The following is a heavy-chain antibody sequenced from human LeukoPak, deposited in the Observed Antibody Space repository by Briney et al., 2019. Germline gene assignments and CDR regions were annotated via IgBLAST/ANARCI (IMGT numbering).Heavy chain of an antibody. D-gene: IGHD2-8*01. J-gene: IGHJ4*02. CDR1: GYTFSSNG. Sequence: ASVKVSCKASGYTFSSNGISWVRQAPGQGLEWMGWIGAYNGNTNYAQNFQSRVTMTTDTSTSTAYMELRTLRSDDTAVYYCAKDHQYDFDYWGQGTLVTVSS. CDR2: IGAYNGNT. CDR3: AKDHQYDFDY. V-gene: IGHV1-18*01.